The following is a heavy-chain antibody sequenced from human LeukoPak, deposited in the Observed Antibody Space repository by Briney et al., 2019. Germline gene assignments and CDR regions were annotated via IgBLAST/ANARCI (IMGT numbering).Heavy chain of an antibody. CDR3: ARAGRGAYCGGDCYPDY. CDR2: ISAYNGNT. D-gene: IGHD2-21*02. Sequence: ASVKVSCKASGYTFTSYGISWVRQAPGQRLEWMGWISAYNGNTNYAQKLQGRVTMTTDTSTSTAYMELRSLRSDDTAVYYCARAGRGAYCGGDCYPDYWGQGTLVTVSS. V-gene: IGHV1-18*01. J-gene: IGHJ4*02. CDR1: GYTFTSYG.